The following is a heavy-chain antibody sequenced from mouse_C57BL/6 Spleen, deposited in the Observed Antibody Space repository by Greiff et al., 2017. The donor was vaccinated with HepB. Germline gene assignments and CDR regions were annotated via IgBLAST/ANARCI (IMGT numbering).Heavy chain of an antibody. V-gene: IGHV1-85*01. CDR2: IYPRDGST. CDR3: ARRGVYYAMDY. CDR1: GYTFTSYD. Sequence: QVQLQQSGPVLVKPGASVKLSCKASGYTFTSYDINWVKQRPGQGLEWIGWIYPRDGSTKYNEKFKGKATLTVDTSSSTAYMELHSLTSEDSAVYFCARRGVYYAMDYWGQGTSVTVSS. J-gene: IGHJ4*01.